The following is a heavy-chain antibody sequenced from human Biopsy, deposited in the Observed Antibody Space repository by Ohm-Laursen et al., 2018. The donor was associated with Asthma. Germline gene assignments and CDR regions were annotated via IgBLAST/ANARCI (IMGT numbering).Heavy chain of an antibody. CDR1: GGTFNTYV. CDR2: INSVFGTT. D-gene: IGHD2-2*01. Sequence: SSGKVSCKSLGGTFNTYVIGWVRKAPGQGLEWMGGINSVFGTTTYPQKFQDRVTITADDSTSTVYMELSSLRSEDTVVYYCARKAGSCISRTCYSLDFWGQGTLVTVSS. J-gene: IGHJ4*02. V-gene: IGHV1-69*01. CDR3: ARKAGSCISRTCYSLDF.